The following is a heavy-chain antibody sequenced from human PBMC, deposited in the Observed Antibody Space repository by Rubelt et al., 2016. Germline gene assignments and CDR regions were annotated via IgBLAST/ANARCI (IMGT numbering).Heavy chain of an antibody. J-gene: IGHJ4*02. Sequence: EVQLVESGGGLVKPGGSLRLSCAASGFTFSSYSMNWVRQAPGKGLEWVSSISSSSSYIYYADSVKGRFTISRDNAKNALYLQMNSLRAEDTAVYYCARDRYSGYGRHPADYWGQGTLVTVSS. V-gene: IGHV3-21*01. CDR3: ARDRYSGYGRHPADY. CDR2: ISSSSSYI. D-gene: IGHD5-12*01. CDR1: GFTFSSYS.